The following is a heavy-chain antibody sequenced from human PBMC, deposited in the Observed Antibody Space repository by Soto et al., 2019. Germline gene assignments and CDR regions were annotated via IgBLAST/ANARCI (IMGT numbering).Heavy chain of an antibody. Sequence: GASVKVSCKASGYTFTSYGISWVRQAPGQGLEWMGWISAYNGNTNYAPKLQGRVTMTTDTSTSTAYMELRSLISDDTAIYYCARHRTTSRWSGMDVWGQGTTVTVSS. CDR3: ARHRTTSRWSGMDV. V-gene: IGHV1-18*01. CDR1: GYTFTSYG. D-gene: IGHD6-13*01. J-gene: IGHJ6*02. CDR2: ISAYNGNT.